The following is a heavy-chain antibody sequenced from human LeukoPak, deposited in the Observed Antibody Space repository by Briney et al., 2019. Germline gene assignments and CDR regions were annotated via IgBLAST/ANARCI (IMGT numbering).Heavy chain of an antibody. V-gene: IGHV3-20*04. CDR3: ARDRGAISLTNFIDP. CDR2: INKNGGNT. J-gene: IGHJ5*02. CDR1: GFTFDDYG. Sequence: QPGGSLRLSCAASGFTFDDYGMSWVRQAPGKGLEWVSNINKNGGNTAYLDSVKGRFIISRDNAKNSLYLQMNSLRAEDTALYYCARDRGAISLTNFIDPWGRGTLVTVSS. D-gene: IGHD3-10*01.